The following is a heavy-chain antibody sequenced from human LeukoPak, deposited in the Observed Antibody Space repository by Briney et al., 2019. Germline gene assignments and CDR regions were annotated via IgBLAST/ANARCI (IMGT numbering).Heavy chain of an antibody. Sequence: GGSLRLSCAGSGFTFSSYAMSWVRQAAGKGLEWVSAISDTGATTYDADSVKGRFTISRDNSRSTLYLQMNSLRAEDTALYYCAKDTSIGRYCTNGVCSPFDYWGQGTLVTVSS. CDR2: ISDTGATT. D-gene: IGHD2-8*01. J-gene: IGHJ4*02. CDR1: GFTFSSYA. CDR3: AKDTSIGRYCTNGVCSPFDY. V-gene: IGHV3-23*01.